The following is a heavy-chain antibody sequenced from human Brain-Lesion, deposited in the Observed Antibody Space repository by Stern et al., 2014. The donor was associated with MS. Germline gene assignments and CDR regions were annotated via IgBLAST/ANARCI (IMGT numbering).Heavy chain of an antibody. D-gene: IGHD6-13*01. CDR3: ARFPASRPHVFDS. Sequence: QVQLQESGPGLVKPSGTLSLTCAVSGGSISSSNWWSWVRQSPGKGLEWIGESDHSGGPIYNPSLKSRVTVSVDKSKNRLSLNLRSVPAADTAVYFCARFPASRPHVFDSWGQGTLVTVSS. J-gene: IGHJ4*02. CDR1: GGSISSSNW. V-gene: IGHV4-4*02. CDR2: SDHSGGP.